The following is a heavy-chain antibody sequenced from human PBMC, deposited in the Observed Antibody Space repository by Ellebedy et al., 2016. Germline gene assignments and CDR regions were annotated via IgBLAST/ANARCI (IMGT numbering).Heavy chain of an antibody. CDR2: INHSGST. CDR1: GGSFSGYY. Sequence: SETLSLTCAVYGGSFSGYYWSWIRQPPGKGLEWIGEINHSGSTNYNPSLKGRVTISVDTSKNQFSLKLSSVTAADTAVYYCARGRDGGWYAGRKYYFDYWGQGTLVTVSS. J-gene: IGHJ4*02. CDR3: ARGRDGGWYAGRKYYFDY. V-gene: IGHV4-34*01. D-gene: IGHD6-19*01.